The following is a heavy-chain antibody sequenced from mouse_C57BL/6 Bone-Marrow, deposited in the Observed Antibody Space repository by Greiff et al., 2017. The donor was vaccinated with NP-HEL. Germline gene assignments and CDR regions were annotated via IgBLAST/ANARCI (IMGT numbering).Heavy chain of an antibody. D-gene: IGHD2-4*01. CDR3: ARPYDYDRYYYAMDY. Sequence: VQLHHPGAELVKPGASVKMSCKASGYTFTSYWITWVKQRPGQGLEWIGDIYPGSGSTNYNEKFKSKATLTVDTSSSTAYMQLSSLTSEDSAVYYCARPYDYDRYYYAMDYWGQGTSVTVSS. CDR1: GYTFTSYW. V-gene: IGHV1-55*01. J-gene: IGHJ4*01. CDR2: IYPGSGST.